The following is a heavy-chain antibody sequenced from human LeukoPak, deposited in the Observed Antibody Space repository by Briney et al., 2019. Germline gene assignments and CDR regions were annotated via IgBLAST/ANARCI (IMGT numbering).Heavy chain of an antibody. CDR3: APFQDILTGYYLLDY. V-gene: IGHV3-9*01. CDR2: ISWNSGSI. D-gene: IGHD3-9*01. CDR1: GFTFDDYA. Sequence: GGSLRLSCAASGFTFDDYAMHWVRQAPGKGLEWVSGISWNSGSIGYADSVKGRFTISRDNAKNSLYLQMNSLRAEDTAVYYCAPFQDILTGYYLLDYWGQGTLVTVSS. J-gene: IGHJ4*02.